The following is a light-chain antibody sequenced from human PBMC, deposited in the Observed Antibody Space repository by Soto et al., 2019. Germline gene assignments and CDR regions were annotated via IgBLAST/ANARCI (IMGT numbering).Light chain of an antibody. J-gene: IGKJ2*01. V-gene: IGKV3-11*01. Sequence: EIVLTQSPVTLSLSPGVEAALSCRASQSISTYLAWYQQRPGQAPRLLIYDASKRAPGIPARVSGSGSGTDFTLTIRSLEPEDFAVYYCQQRSNRPYTFGQGTKLEIK. CDR1: QSISTY. CDR2: DAS. CDR3: QQRSNRPYT.